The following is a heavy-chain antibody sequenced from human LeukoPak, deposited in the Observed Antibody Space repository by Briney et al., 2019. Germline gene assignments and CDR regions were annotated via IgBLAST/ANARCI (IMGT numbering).Heavy chain of an antibody. V-gene: IGHV4-34*01. Sequence: PSETLSLTCAVYGGSFNGYYWSWIRQPPGKGLEWIGEINHSGSTNYNPSLKSRVTISVDTSKNQFSLKLSSVTAADTAVYYCARGVAAANGYFDLWGRGTLVTVSS. J-gene: IGHJ2*01. CDR3: ARGVAAANGYFDL. D-gene: IGHD2-2*01. CDR1: GGSFNGYY. CDR2: INHSGST.